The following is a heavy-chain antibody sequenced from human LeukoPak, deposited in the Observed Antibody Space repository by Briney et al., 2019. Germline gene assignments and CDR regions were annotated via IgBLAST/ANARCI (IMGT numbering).Heavy chain of an antibody. D-gene: IGHD5-24*01. CDR3: ARVEMATLHFDY. V-gene: IGHV4-31*03. Sequence: SETLSLTCTVSGGSISSGGYYWSWIRQHPGKGLEWIGYIYYSGSTYYNPSLKSRVTISVDTSKNQFSLKLSSVTAADTAVYYCARVEMATLHFDYWGQGTLVTVSS. J-gene: IGHJ4*02. CDR2: IYYSGST. CDR1: GGSISSGGYY.